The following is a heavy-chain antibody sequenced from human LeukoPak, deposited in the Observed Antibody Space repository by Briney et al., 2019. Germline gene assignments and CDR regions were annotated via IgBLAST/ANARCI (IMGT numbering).Heavy chain of an antibody. D-gene: IGHD3-22*01. V-gene: IGHV4-39*07. CDR1: GGSISSSSYY. CDR3: AREPLKPYYYDSSGESH. Sequence: SETLSLTCTVSGGSISSSSYYWGWIRQPPGKGLEWIGSIYYSGSTYYNPSLKSRVTISVDTSKNQFSLKLSSVTAADTAVYYCAREPLKPYYYDSSGESHWGQGTLVTVSS. J-gene: IGHJ4*02. CDR2: IYYSGST.